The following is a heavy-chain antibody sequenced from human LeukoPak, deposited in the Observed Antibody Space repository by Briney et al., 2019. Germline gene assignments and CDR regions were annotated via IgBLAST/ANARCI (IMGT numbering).Heavy chain of an antibody. CDR1: GFTFSSYA. J-gene: IGHJ4*02. D-gene: IGHD3-10*01. V-gene: IGHV3-30*04. CDR2: ISYDGSNK. CDR3: ARDPHYGSGRHFDY. Sequence: GGSLRLSCAASGFTFSSYAMHWVRQAPGKGLEWVAVISYDGSNKYYADSVKGRFTISRDNSKNALYLQMNSLRAEDTAVYYCARDPHYGSGRHFDYWGQGTLVTVSS.